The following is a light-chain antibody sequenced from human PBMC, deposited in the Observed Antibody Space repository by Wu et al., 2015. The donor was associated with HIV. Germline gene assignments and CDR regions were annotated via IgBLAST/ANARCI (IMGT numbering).Light chain of an antibody. J-gene: IGKJ5*01. Sequence: DIQLTQSPSFLSASVGDRVTITCRASQGITTYLAWYQQKPGKAPKLLIYTASTLQSGVPSRFSGSGSGTEFTLIISSLQPEDFATYYCQQANSFPITFGQGTRLEIK. CDR3: QQANSFPIT. CDR1: QGITTY. V-gene: IGKV1-9*01. CDR2: TAS.